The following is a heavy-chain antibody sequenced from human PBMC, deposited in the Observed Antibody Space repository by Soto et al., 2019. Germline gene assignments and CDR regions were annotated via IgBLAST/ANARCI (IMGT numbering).Heavy chain of an antibody. D-gene: IGHD3-3*01. CDR1: GYTFTGYY. Sequence: RASVKVSCKASGYTFTGYYMHWVRQAPGQGLEWMGWINPNSGGTNYAQKFQGRVTMTRDTSISTAYMELSRLRSDDTAVYYCARDRVYDFWSGYYRFWGQGTLVTVSS. CDR3: ARDRVYDFWSGYYRF. CDR2: INPNSGGT. V-gene: IGHV1-2*02. J-gene: IGHJ4*02.